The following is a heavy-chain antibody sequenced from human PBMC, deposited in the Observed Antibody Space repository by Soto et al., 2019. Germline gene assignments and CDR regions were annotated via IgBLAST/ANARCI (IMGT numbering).Heavy chain of an antibody. CDR3: AKGSSGWYERFDY. J-gene: IGHJ4*02. Sequence: EVQLLESGGGLVQPGGSLRLSCAASGFTFSSYVMSCVRPAPGKGLEWVSAISGSGGTTYYADSVKGRFTISRDNSKNTLYLQMNSLRAEDTAVYYCAKGSSGWYERFDYWGQGTLVTVSS. CDR1: GFTFSSYV. D-gene: IGHD6-19*01. CDR2: ISGSGGTT. V-gene: IGHV3-23*01.